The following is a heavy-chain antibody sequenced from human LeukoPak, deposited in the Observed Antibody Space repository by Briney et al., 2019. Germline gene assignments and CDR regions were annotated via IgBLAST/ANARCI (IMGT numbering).Heavy chain of an antibody. Sequence: GGSLRLSCAASGLTFSNSAMRWVRQAPGKGLQWVAAISGSGDVQQYGDSVKGRFTISRDNSKNTLFLQMFSPRAEDTAIYYCAKDQGPDYRPWGSATQFSWGQGTLVTVSS. CDR3: AKDQGPDYRPWGSATQFS. V-gene: IGHV3-23*01. J-gene: IGHJ5*02. D-gene: IGHD4-4*01. CDR2: ISGSGDVQ. CDR1: GLTFSNSA.